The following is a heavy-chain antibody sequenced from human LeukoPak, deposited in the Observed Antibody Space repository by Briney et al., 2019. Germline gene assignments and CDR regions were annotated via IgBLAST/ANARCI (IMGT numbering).Heavy chain of an antibody. CDR3: ARGFYGSGSYSPPYYYMDV. Sequence: GGSLRLSCEASGFTFSSYSMNWVRQAPGKGLEWVSSISSSSGCIYYADSVKGRFTISRDNAKNSLYLQMNSLRDEDTAVYYCARGFYGSGSYSPPYYYMDVWGKGTTVTISS. J-gene: IGHJ6*03. D-gene: IGHD3-10*01. V-gene: IGHV3-21*04. CDR2: ISSSSGCI. CDR1: GFTFSSYS.